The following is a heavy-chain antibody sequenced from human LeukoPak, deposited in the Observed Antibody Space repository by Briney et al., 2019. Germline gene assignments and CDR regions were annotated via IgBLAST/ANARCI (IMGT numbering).Heavy chain of an antibody. CDR2: IYPADSDT. J-gene: IGHJ5*02. Sequence: GDSLMISCKGSGYSFTSYWIGWVRQMPGKGLEWMGFIYPADSDTTYSPSLQGQVTISADKSITSAYLQWSSLKTSDNAMYYCARREGGSSETWFDPWGQGTMVTVSS. D-gene: IGHD6-6*01. CDR3: ARREGGSSETWFDP. CDR1: GYSFTSYW. V-gene: IGHV5-51*01.